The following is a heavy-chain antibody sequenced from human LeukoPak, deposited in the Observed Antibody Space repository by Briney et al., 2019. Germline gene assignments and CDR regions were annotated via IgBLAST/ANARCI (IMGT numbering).Heavy chain of an antibody. V-gene: IGHV3-30*04. CDR1: GFTFSDYA. J-gene: IGHJ4*02. Sequence: GGSLRLSCAATGFTFSDYAMHWVRQAPDKGLEWVAIISDDGSNKYFADSVKGRFSISRDNSKNTLYLQMNSLRAEDTALYYCARGHYYDSSGYSYWGQGTLVTVSS. CDR2: ISDDGSNK. D-gene: IGHD3-22*01. CDR3: ARGHYYDSSGYSY.